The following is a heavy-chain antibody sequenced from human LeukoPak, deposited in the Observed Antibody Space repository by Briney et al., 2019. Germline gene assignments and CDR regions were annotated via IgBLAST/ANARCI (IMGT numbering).Heavy chain of an antibody. D-gene: IGHD3-22*01. CDR3: ARDHFPATYYYDSSGFFDY. CDR2: ISYDGSNK. CDR1: GFTFSSYA. V-gene: IGHV3-30-3*01. Sequence: GSLRLSCAASGFTFSSYAMHWVRQAPGKGLEWVAVISYDGSNKYYADSVKGRFTISRDNSKNTLYLQMNSLRAEDTAVYYCARDHFPATYYYDSSGFFDYWGQGTLVTVSS. J-gene: IGHJ4*02.